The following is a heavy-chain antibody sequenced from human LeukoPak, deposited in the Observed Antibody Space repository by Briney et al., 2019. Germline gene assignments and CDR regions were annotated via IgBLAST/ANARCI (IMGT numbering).Heavy chain of an antibody. CDR1: GFTFSSYV. CDR2: ISYDGTNK. CDR3: ARDRGSKWLGYYFDY. V-gene: IGHV3-30*04. Sequence: PGGSLRLSCAASGFTFSSYVMHWVRQAPGKGLEWVALISYDGTNKYYADSVKGRFTISRDNSKNTLYLQMNSLRVEDTAVYYCARDRGSKWLGYYFDYWGQGTLVTVSS. D-gene: IGHD2-15*01. J-gene: IGHJ4*02.